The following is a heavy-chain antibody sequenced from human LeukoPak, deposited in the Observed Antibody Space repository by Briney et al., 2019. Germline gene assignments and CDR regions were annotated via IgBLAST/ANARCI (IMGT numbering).Heavy chain of an antibody. D-gene: IGHD1-26*01. CDR1: GFTFSSYS. J-gene: IGHJ4*02. CDR2: ISSSGGST. V-gene: IGHV3-23*01. CDR3: AKRTGATTAYFDY. Sequence: PGGSLRLSCAASGFTFSSYSMNWVRQAPGKGLEWVSSISSSGGSTYYADSVKGRFTISRDNSKNTLYLQMNSLRAEDTAVYYCAKRTGATTAYFDYWGQGTLVTVSS.